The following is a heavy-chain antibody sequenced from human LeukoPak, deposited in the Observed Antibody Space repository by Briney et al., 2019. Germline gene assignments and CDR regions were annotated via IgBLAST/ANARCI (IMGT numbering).Heavy chain of an antibody. V-gene: IGHV1-18*01. J-gene: IGHJ4*02. CDR2: ISAYNGNS. Sequence: ASVKVSCKASGYTFTSYGINWVRPAPGQGLEWMGWISAYNGNSNYAQKLQGRVTMTTDTSTSTAYMELRSLRSDDTAVYYCARDYGYYDSSGYYGRDYWGQGTLVTVSS. D-gene: IGHD3-22*01. CDR1: GYTFTSYG. CDR3: ARDYGYYDSSGYYGRDY.